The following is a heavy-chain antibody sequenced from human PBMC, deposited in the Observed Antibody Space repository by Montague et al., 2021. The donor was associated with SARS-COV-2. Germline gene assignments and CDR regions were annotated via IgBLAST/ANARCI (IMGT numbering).Heavy chain of an antibody. CDR2: IYHYGSA. Sequence: SETLSLTCSVSGGSISSSYWSWIRQPPGKGLEWIGYIYHYGSAKYNPSLKSRVTISVDTSKNQFSLKLSSVTAVDTAVYYCARHAKWDWYYFDYWGQGTLVTVSS. V-gene: IGHV4-59*08. CDR3: ARHAKWDWYYFDY. CDR1: GGSISSSY. D-gene: IGHD2-21*01. J-gene: IGHJ4*02.